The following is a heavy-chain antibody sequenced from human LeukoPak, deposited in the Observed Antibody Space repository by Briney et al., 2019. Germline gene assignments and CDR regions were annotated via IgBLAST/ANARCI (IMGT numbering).Heavy chain of an antibody. J-gene: IGHJ4*02. CDR2: INPSGGST. CDR1: GYTFTSYY. Sequence: ASVKVSCMASGYTFTSYYMHWVRQAPGQGLEWMGIINPSGGSTSYAQKFQGRVTMTRDTSTSTVYMELSSLRSEDTAVYYCARDIPRTHDYGDYGVDYWGQGTLVTVSS. CDR3: ARDIPRTHDYGDYGVDY. V-gene: IGHV1-46*01. D-gene: IGHD4-17*01.